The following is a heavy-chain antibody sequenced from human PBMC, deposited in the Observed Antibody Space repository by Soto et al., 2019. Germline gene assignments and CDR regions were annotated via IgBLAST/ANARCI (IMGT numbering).Heavy chain of an antibody. Sequence: QLQLQGSGPGLVKPSETLSLTCTVAGGSVNSDGYFWALIRQPPGKGLEWIGSVYRTGNTYSNLSPKSRVTMSVDTSKNQFSLTLRSVTAADTAVYYCARQTLDYYTSGSYSNWFDPWGQGHLVTVSS. D-gene: IGHD3-10*01. CDR1: GGSVNSDGYF. CDR3: ARQTLDYYTSGSYSNWFDP. J-gene: IGHJ5*02. V-gene: IGHV4-39*01. CDR2: VYRTGNT.